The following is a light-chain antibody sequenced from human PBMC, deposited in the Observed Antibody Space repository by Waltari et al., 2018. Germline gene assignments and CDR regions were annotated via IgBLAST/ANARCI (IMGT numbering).Light chain of an antibody. CDR3: VLYMGSGIWV. Sequence: QTVVPQEPSFSVSPGGTVTLTCGLSSGSVSTSYYPSWYQQTPGQAPRTLIYSTNARSSVVPDRFSGSILGNKAALTITGAQADDESDYYCVLYMGSGIWVFGGGTKLTVL. CDR1: SGSVSTSYY. J-gene: IGLJ3*02. CDR2: STN. V-gene: IGLV8-61*01.